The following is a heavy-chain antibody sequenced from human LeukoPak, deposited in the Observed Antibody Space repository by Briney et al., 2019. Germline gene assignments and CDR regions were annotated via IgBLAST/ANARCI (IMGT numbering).Heavy chain of an antibody. V-gene: IGHV4-34*01. CDR3: ARRRWGSFGY. CDR2: INHSGST. CDR1: GGSFSGYY. Sequence: SETLSLTCAVYGGSFSGYYWSWIRQPPGKGLEWIGEINHSGSTNYNPSLKSRVTISVDTSKNQFSLKLSSVTAADTAVYYCARRRWGSFGYWGQGTLVTVSS. J-gene: IGHJ4*02. D-gene: IGHD3-16*01.